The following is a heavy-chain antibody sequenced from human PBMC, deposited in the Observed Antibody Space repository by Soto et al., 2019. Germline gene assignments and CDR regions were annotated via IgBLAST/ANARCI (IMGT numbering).Heavy chain of an antibody. CDR3: ARATIFGVVTSDY. Sequence: QVQLVQSGAEVKKPGASVKVSCKASGYTFTSYGISWVRQAPGQGLEWMGWISAYNGNTNYAQKLQGRVTMTTDTSTSTGYMKLRSLRSDDTAVDYFARATIFGVVTSDYWCQGTLVTVS. J-gene: IGHJ4*02. V-gene: IGHV1-18*01. CDR2: ISAYNGNT. D-gene: IGHD3-3*01. CDR1: GYTFTSYG.